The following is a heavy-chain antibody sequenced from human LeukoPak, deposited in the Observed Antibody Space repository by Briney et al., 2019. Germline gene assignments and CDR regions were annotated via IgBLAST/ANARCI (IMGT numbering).Heavy chain of an antibody. Sequence: PGGSLRLSCAASGFTFSSYSMNWVRQAPGKGLEWVSYISSSSSTIYYADSVKGRFTISRDNSKNTLYLQMNSLRAEDTAVYYCASAPTVVRGSYTHPIDYWGQGTLVTVSS. D-gene: IGHD1-26*01. V-gene: IGHV3-48*01. J-gene: IGHJ4*02. CDR2: ISSSSSTI. CDR3: ASAPTVVRGSYTHPIDY. CDR1: GFTFSSYS.